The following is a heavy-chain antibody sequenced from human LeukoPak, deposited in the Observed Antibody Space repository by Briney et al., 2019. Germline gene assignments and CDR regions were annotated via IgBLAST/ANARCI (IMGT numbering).Heavy chain of an antibody. D-gene: IGHD6-13*01. Sequence: PSETLSFNCTVSGGSISSYYWIWIGQLAGNGLEWIGSPYTSGSTNYNHSLKSRVTMSVATSTSQFALKLSSVTAADTAVYYCARAGYSSSWVLLDPWGQGTLVTVSS. CDR1: GGSISSYY. CDR3: ARAGYSSSWVLLDP. V-gene: IGHV4-4*07. J-gene: IGHJ5*02. CDR2: PYTSGST.